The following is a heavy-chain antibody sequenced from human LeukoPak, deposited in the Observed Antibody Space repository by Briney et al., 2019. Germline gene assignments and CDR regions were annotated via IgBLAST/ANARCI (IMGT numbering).Heavy chain of an antibody. D-gene: IGHD2-15*01. J-gene: IGHJ4*02. CDR3: ARPRRALGYCSGGSCRPPFDY. V-gene: IGHV4-34*01. CDR2: INHSGST. Sequence: PSETLSLTCAVYGGSFSGYYWSWIRQPPGKGLEWIGEINHSGSTNYNPSLKSRVTISVDTSKNQFSLKLSSVTAADTAVYYCARPRRALGYCSGGSCRPPFDYWGQGTLVTVSS. CDR1: GGSFSGYY.